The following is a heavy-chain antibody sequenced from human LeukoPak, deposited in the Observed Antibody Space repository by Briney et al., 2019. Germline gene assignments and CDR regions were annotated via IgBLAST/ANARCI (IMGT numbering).Heavy chain of an antibody. Sequence: ASVKVSCKASGYTFTSYYMHWVRQAPGQGLEWMGIINPSGGSTSYAQKFQGRVTMTRDTSTSTVYMELSSLRSEDTAVYYCARDTAGYYSSGLGLLTGYFQHWGQGTLVTVSS. CDR3: ARDTAGYYSSGLGLLTGYFQH. J-gene: IGHJ1*01. CDR2: INPSGGST. V-gene: IGHV1-46*01. D-gene: IGHD3-22*01. CDR1: GYTFTSYY.